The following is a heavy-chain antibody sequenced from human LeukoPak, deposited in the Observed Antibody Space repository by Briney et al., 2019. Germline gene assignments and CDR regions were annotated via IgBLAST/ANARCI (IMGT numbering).Heavy chain of an antibody. V-gene: IGHV4-59*08. CDR2: IYYSGST. J-gene: IGHJ1*01. Sequence: SETLSLTCTVSGGSISSYYWSWIRQPPGKGLEWIGYIYYSGSTNYNPSLKSRVTISVDTSKNQFSLKLRSVTAADTAVYYCARVVQSTDSSGFYLPEYFQHWGQGTLVTVSS. D-gene: IGHD3-22*01. CDR3: ARVVQSTDSSGFYLPEYFQH. CDR1: GGSISSYY.